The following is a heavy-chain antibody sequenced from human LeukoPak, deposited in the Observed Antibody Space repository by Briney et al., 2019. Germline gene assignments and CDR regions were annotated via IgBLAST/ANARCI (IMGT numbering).Heavy chain of an antibody. V-gene: IGHV3-64*01. D-gene: IGHD1-26*01. Sequence: PGRALRLSCAASGFTFSSYAMHWVRQAPGKGLEYVSAISSNGGSTYYANSVKGRFTISRDNSKNTLYLQMGSLRAEDTAVYYCAKDGNSGSYYYFDYWGQGTLVTVSS. J-gene: IGHJ4*02. CDR2: ISSNGGST. CDR3: AKDGNSGSYYYFDY. CDR1: GFTFSSYA.